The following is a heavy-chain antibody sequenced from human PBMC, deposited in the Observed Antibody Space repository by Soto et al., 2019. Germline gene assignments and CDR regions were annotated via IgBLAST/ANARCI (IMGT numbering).Heavy chain of an antibody. Sequence: GGSLRLSCAASGTTFSTYAMSWVRRAPGRGLEWVSTIGSNGADKQYADFVKGRFTVSRDSSKSTLSLQMNSLRAEDTAVYYCAADYLRHNSLNGYYYSYGMDVWGQGTTVTVSS. CDR1: GTTFSTYA. CDR3: AADYLRHNSLNGYYYSYGMDV. J-gene: IGHJ6*02. CDR2: IGSNGADK. V-gene: IGHV3-23*01. D-gene: IGHD4-17*01.